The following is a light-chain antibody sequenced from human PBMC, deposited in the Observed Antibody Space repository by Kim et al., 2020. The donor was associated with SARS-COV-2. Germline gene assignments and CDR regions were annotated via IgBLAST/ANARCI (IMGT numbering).Light chain of an antibody. Sequence: FSPGHSAPLPRRPRPSISSNVVWTHPKPGQAPRLLIYGASSRATVIPDRFSGSGSGTDFTLTINRLEPEDFAVYYCHQYAGAPWTLGQGTKVDIK. J-gene: IGKJ1*01. CDR3: HQYAGAPWT. CDR2: GAS. V-gene: IGKV3-20*01. CDR1: PSISSN.